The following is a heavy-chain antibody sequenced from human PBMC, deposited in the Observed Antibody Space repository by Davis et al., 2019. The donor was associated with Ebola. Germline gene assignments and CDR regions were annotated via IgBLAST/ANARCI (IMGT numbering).Heavy chain of an antibody. CDR3: AYLSAYYYYGMDV. J-gene: IGHJ6*04. V-gene: IGHV4-34*01. D-gene: IGHD3-9*01. Sequence: SETLSLTCAVYGGSLTGYYWTWIRQSPGKGLEWIGEIDHSGNANYNPSLKSRVTMSVDTSKNQFSLKLTSVTAADTAVYYCAYLSAYYYYGMDVWGKGTTVTVSS. CDR1: GGSLTGYY. CDR2: IDHSGNA.